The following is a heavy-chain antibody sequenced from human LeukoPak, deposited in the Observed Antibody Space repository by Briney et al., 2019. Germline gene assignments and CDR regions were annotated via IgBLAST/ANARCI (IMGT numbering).Heavy chain of an antibody. D-gene: IGHD4-11*01. V-gene: IGHV1-2*02. CDR2: MNPNSGGT. CDR1: GYTFTSYD. CDR3: ARRNSNADY. J-gene: IGHJ4*02. Sequence: EASVKVSCKASGYTFTSYDINWVRQATGQGLEWMGWMNPNSGGTNYAQKFQGRVTMTRDTSISTAYMELSRLRSDDTAVYYCARRNSNADYWGQGTLVTVSS.